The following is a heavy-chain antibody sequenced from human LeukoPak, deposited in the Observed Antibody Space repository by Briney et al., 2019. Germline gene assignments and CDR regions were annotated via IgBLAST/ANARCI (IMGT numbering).Heavy chain of an antibody. Sequence: SETLSLTCTVSGGSMSSSSDYWGWSREPPGRGVGRIVNIYYRGRTYNNPSLKSQDTISEYKEKNKCSLKLSSVTATDTAVYYCARGVSMIVVVIHGWYFDLWGRGTLVTVSS. CDR1: GGSMSSSSDY. CDR3: ARGVSMIVVVIHGWYFDL. D-gene: IGHD3-22*01. V-gene: IGHV4-39*01. CDR2: IYYRGRT. J-gene: IGHJ2*01.